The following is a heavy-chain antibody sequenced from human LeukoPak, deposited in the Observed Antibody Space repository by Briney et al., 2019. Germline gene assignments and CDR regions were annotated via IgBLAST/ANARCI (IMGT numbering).Heavy chain of an antibody. CDR3: SRPAYSGRSDGFDI. V-gene: IGHV5-51*01. Sequence: GESLQISCKASGYSFTNYWIGWVRQMPGKGLEWMGIIYPGDSDTRYCLYFQGQVTISADKSISTAYLQWSSLTASDTAMYYCSRPAYSGRSDGFDIWGQGTMVTVSS. D-gene: IGHD1-26*01. J-gene: IGHJ3*02. CDR1: GYSFTNYW. CDR2: IYPGDSDT.